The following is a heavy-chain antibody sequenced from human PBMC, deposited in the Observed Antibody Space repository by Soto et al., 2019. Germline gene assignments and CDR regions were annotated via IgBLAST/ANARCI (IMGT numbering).Heavy chain of an antibody. V-gene: IGHV4-31*03. CDR1: GGSISSGGYY. J-gene: IGHJ4*02. CDR2: IYYSGST. Sequence: QVQLQESGPGLVKPSQTLSLTCTVSGGSISSGGYYWSWIRQHPGKGLEWMGYIYYSGSTYYNPSLKSRVTISVDASKNQFSLKLSSVTAADTAVYYCARGGRLWFGELRPTPFDYWGQGTLVTVSS. D-gene: IGHD3-10*01. CDR3: ARGGRLWFGELRPTPFDY.